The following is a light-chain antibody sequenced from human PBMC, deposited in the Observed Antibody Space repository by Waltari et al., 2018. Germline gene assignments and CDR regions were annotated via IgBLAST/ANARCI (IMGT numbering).Light chain of an antibody. J-gene: IGKJ1*01. CDR2: SAS. CDR3: LQDYNYPWT. Sequence: AIQMTQSPSSLSASVGDRVTITCQASQGIRYDLAWYQQKPGKAPKILIFSASSLQSGVPSRFSGSGSGADFTLTISSLQPEDFATYFCLQDYNYPWTFGQGTKVEIK. V-gene: IGKV1-6*01. CDR1: QGIRYD.